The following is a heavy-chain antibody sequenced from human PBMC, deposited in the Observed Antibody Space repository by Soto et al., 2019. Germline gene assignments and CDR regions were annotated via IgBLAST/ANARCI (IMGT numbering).Heavy chain of an antibody. D-gene: IGHD3-3*01. J-gene: IGHJ4*02. V-gene: IGHV3-7*01. CDR3: ARDPRAIFGVVHYYFDY. CDR2: IKQDGSEK. Sequence: GGSLRLSCAASGFTFSSYWMSWVRQAPGKGLEWVANIKQDGSEKYYVDSVKGRFTISRDNAKNSLYLQMNSLRAEDTAVYYCARDPRAIFGVVHYYFDYWGQGTLVTVSS. CDR1: GFTFSSYW.